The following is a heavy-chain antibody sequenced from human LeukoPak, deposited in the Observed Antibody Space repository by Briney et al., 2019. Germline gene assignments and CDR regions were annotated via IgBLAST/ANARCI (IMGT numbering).Heavy chain of an antibody. V-gene: IGHV3-30*02. D-gene: IGHD3-10*01. J-gene: IGHJ3*02. CDR3: AKVQPPRITMVRGVMKAFDI. CDR2: IRYDGSNK. CDR1: GFTFSSYG. Sequence: GGSLRLSCAASGFTFSSYGMHWVRQAPGKGLEWVAFIRYDGSNKYYADSVKGRFTISRDNSKNTLYLQMNSLRAEDTAVYYCAKVQPPRITMVRGVMKAFDIWGQGTMVTVSS.